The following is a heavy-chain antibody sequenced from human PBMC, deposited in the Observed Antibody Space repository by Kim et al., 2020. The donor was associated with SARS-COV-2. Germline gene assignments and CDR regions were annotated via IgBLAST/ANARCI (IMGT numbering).Heavy chain of an antibody. Sequence: SETLSLTCAVYGGSFSGYYWSWIRQPPGKGLEWIGEINHSGSTNYNPSLKSRVTISVDTSKNQFSLKLSSVTAADTAVYYCARGRQLQYCSGGSCYRAVWYYYGMDVWGQGTTVTVSS. CDR3: ARGRQLQYCSGGSCYRAVWYYYGMDV. CDR2: INHSGST. J-gene: IGHJ6*02. D-gene: IGHD2-15*01. V-gene: IGHV4-34*01. CDR1: GGSFSGYY.